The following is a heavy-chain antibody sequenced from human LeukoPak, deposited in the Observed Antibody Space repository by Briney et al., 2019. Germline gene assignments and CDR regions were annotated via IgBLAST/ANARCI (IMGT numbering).Heavy chain of an antibody. Sequence: ASVKVSCKASGYTFTGQDMHWGRQAPGQGLEWMGWINPNTGGTKYAQRLQGRVTMTRDTTISTAYMELSRLTSDDTAVYYCASYPRYSSSPPFDYWGQGTLVTVSS. D-gene: IGHD6-6*01. CDR2: INPNTGGT. CDR1: GYTFTGQD. V-gene: IGHV1-2*02. CDR3: ASYPRYSSSPPFDY. J-gene: IGHJ4*02.